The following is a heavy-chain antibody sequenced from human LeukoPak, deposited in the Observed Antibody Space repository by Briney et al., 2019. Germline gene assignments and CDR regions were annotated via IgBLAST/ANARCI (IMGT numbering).Heavy chain of an antibody. CDR3: ARENFHSRSYRYYYMDV. J-gene: IGHJ6*03. V-gene: IGHV1-2*02. Sequence: ASVKVSCKASGYTFTGYYMHWVRQAPGQGLEWMGWINPNSGGTNYAQKFQGRVTMTRDTSISTAYMELSRLRSDDTAVHYCARENFHSRSYRYYYMDVWGKGTTVTISS. D-gene: IGHD3-10*01. CDR2: INPNSGGT. CDR1: GYTFTGYY.